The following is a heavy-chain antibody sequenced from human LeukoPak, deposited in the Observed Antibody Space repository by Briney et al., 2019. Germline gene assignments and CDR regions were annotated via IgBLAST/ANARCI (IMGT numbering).Heavy chain of an antibody. CDR3: ARSSVAAGDAFDI. V-gene: IGHV1-8*01. CDR2: MNPNSGST. CDR1: GYTFTSYD. D-gene: IGHD6-13*01. J-gene: IGHJ3*02. Sequence: ASVKVSCKASGYTFTSYDINWVRQATGQGLERRGWMNPNSGSTGYAQKFQGRVTMTRNTSISTAYMELSSLRSEDTAVYYCARSSVAAGDAFDIWGQGRMVTVSS.